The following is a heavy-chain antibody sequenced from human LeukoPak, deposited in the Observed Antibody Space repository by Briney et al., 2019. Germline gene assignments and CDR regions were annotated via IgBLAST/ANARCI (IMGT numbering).Heavy chain of an antibody. V-gene: IGHV1-69*13. Sequence: SVKVSCKASGGTFSSYAISWVRQAPGQGLEWMGGIIPIFGTANYAQKFQGRVTITADESTSTAYMELSSLRSEDTAVYYCASLKVDTAMVTSGAFDIWGQGTMVTVSS. CDR1: GGTFSSYA. CDR3: ASLKVDTAMVTSGAFDI. CDR2: IIPIFGTA. J-gene: IGHJ3*02. D-gene: IGHD5-18*01.